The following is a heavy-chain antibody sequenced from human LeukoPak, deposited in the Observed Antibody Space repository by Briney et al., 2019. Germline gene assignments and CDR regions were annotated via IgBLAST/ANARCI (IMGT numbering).Heavy chain of an antibody. J-gene: IGHJ4*02. CDR1: GFTFSSYG. V-gene: IGHV3-30*18. CDR3: AKDRGSGYDLYYFDY. D-gene: IGHD5-12*01. CDR2: ISYDGSNK. Sequence: GESLRLSCAASGFTFSSYGMRWVRQAPGKGLEWVAVISYDGSNKYYADSVKGRFTISRDNSKNTLYLQMNSLRAEDTAVYYCAKDRGSGYDLYYFDYWGQGTLVTVSS.